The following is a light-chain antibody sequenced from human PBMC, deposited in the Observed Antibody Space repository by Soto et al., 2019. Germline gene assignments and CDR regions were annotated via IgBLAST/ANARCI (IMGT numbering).Light chain of an antibody. CDR3: QHYNSYSEA. Sequence: DIEMTESPSTLSGSGGDTITITCRSSQTISSWLAWYQQKPGKAPKLLIYKASTLKSGVPSRFSGSGSGTEFTLTISSLQPDDFATYYCQHYNSYSEAFGQGTKV. J-gene: IGKJ1*01. V-gene: IGKV1-5*03. CDR2: KAS. CDR1: QTISSW.